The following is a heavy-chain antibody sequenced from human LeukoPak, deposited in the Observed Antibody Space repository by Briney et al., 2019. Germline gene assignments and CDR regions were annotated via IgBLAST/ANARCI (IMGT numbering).Heavy chain of an antibody. CDR1: GYTFTSYG. CDR3: ATTRLTIFGVVIRYYFDY. V-gene: IGHV1-18*01. J-gene: IGHJ4*02. D-gene: IGHD3-3*01. CDR2: INAYNGNT. Sequence: GASVKVSCKASGYTFTSYGISWVRQAPGQGLEWMGWINAYNGNTNYAQKLQGRVTMTEDTSTDTAYMELSSLRSEDTAVYYCATTRLTIFGVVIRYYFDYWGQGTLVTVSS.